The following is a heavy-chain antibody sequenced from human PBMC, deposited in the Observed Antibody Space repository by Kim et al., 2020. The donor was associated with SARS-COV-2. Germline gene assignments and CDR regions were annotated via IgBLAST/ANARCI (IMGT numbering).Heavy chain of an antibody. CDR2: ISGSGGST. V-gene: IGHV3-23*01. Sequence: GGSLRLSCAASGFTFSSYAMSWVRQAPGKGLEWVSAISGSGGSTYYADSVKGRFTISRDNSKNTLYLQMNSLRAEDTAVYYCAKETPTRIAVAGGSFDYWGQGTLVTVSS. CDR1: GFTFSSYA. CDR3: AKETPTRIAVAGGSFDY. D-gene: IGHD6-19*01. J-gene: IGHJ4*02.